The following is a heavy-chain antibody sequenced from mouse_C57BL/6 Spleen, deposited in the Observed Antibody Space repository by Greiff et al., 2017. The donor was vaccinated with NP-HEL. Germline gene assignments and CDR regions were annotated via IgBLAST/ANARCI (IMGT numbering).Heavy chain of an antibody. D-gene: IGHD1-1*01. CDR3: ARLDTTVVRDY. J-gene: IGHJ4*01. CDR1: GYTFTSYW. V-gene: IGHV1-61*01. CDR2: IYPSDSET. Sequence: QVQLQQPGAELVRPGSSVKLSCKASGYTFTSYWVDWVKQRPGQGLEWIGNIYPSDSETHYNQKFKDKATLTVDKSSSTAYMQLSSLTSEDSAVYYCARLDTTVVRDYWGQGTSVTVSS.